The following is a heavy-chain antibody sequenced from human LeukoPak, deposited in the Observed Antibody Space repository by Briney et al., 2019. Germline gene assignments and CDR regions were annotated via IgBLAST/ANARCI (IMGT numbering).Heavy chain of an antibody. V-gene: IGHV3-21*01. CDR2: ISTSSSYI. D-gene: IGHD2/OR15-2a*01. J-gene: IGHJ6*03. CDR3: AKDGSMPWRYYMDV. Sequence: PGGSLRLSCAAYGFTFSSYSMNWVRQAPGKGLEWVSFISTSSSYIYYADSVKGRFTISRDNAKNSLYLEMNSLRAEDTAVYYCAKDGSMPWRYYMDVWGKGTTVTISS. CDR1: GFTFSSYS.